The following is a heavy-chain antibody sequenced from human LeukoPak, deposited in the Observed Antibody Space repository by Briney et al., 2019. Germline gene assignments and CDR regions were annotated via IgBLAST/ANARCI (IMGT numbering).Heavy chain of an antibody. D-gene: IGHD3-16*02. CDR3: ARDGMITFGGVIVAYYFDY. J-gene: IGHJ4*02. V-gene: IGHV3-30*04. CDR2: ISYDGSNK. Sequence: GGSLRLSWAASGFTFSSYAMHWVRQAPGKGLEWVAVISYDGSNKYYADSVKGRFTISRDNSKNTLYLQMNSLRAEDTAVYYCARDGMITFGGVIVAYYFDYWGQGTLVTVSS. CDR1: GFTFSSYA.